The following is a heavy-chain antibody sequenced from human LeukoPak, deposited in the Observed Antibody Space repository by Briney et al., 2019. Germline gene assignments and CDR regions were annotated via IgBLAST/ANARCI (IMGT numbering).Heavy chain of an antibody. J-gene: IGHJ5*02. CDR2: ISWNSGSI. Sequence: PGRSLRLSCAASGFTFDDYAMHWVRQAPGKGLEWVSGISWNSGSIGYADSVKGRFTISRDNAKNSLYLQMNSLRAEDTALYYCTKDRSGSYSNWFDPWGQGTLVTVSS. V-gene: IGHV3-9*01. D-gene: IGHD1-26*01. CDR3: TKDRSGSYSNWFDP. CDR1: GFTFDDYA.